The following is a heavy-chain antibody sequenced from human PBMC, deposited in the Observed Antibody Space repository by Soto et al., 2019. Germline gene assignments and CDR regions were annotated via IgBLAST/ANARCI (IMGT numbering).Heavy chain of an antibody. D-gene: IGHD2-2*01. J-gene: IGHJ6*03. CDR2: IIPILGIA. CDR3: AFVVVPAASGSYYYYYYMDV. V-gene: IGHV1-69*02. Sequence: SVKVSCKASGGTFSSYTISWVRQAPGQGLEWMGRIIPILGIANYAQNFQGRVTITADKSTSTAYLVLSSLRFEDTAVFYCAFVVVPAASGSYYYYYYMDVWGKGTTVTVSS. CDR1: GGTFSSYT.